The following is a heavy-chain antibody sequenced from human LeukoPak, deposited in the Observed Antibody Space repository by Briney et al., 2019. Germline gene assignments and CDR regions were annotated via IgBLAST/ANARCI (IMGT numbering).Heavy chain of an antibody. Sequence: ASETLSLTCSVSGDSIRTYYWSWIPEAPEKGLQCIGYIYINGDTNQNPSLKGRVTISLDTSKNQFSLRLSSVTAADTAVYYCARGARIFDFWGPGILVTVSS. CDR1: GDSIRTYY. CDR3: ARGARIFDF. V-gene: IGHV4-4*09. CDR2: IYINGDT. D-gene: IGHD2/OR15-2a*01. J-gene: IGHJ4*02.